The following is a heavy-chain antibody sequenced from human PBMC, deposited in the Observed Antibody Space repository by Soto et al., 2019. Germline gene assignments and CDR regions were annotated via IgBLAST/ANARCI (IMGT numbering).Heavy chain of an antibody. D-gene: IGHD4-17*01. CDR3: ERGHNYGHYVGWFDP. V-gene: IGHV3-9*02. Sequence: EVQLVESGGGLVQPGGSLRLSCAASGFTSDNYAMHWVRHAPGKGLEWVSGIRWNSGSMAYADSVKGRFTISRDSAKNSLYLQMNSMIAEETALYYCERGHNYGHYVGWFDPWGKGTMVTVS. CDR1: GFTSDNYA. CDR2: IRWNSGSM. J-gene: IGHJ5*02.